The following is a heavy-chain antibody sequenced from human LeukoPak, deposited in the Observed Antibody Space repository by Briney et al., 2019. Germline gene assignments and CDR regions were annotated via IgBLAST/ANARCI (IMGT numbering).Heavy chain of an antibody. CDR1: GFTFSSYA. CDR3: AKDKPSDRQGDDAFDI. J-gene: IGHJ3*02. Sequence: GGSLRLSCAASGFTFSSYAMSWVRQAPGKGLEWVSAISGSGGSTYYADSVKGWFTISRDNSKNTLYLQMNSLRAEDTAVYYCAKDKPSDRQGDDAFDIWGQGTMVTVSS. V-gene: IGHV3-23*01. D-gene: IGHD3-16*01. CDR2: ISGSGGST.